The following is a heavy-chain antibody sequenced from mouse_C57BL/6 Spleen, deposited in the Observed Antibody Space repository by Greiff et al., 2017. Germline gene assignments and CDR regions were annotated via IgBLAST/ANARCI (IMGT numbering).Heavy chain of an antibody. V-gene: IGHV1-85*01. CDR3: ARPGNDYDGYYFDY. Sequence: QVQLQQSGPELVKPGASVKLSCKASGYTFTSYDINWVKQRPGQGLEWIGWIYPRDGSTKYNEKFKGKATLTVDTSSSTAYMERHSLTSDDSAVYFCARPGNDYDGYYFDYWGQGTTLTVSS. CDR1: GYTFTSYD. D-gene: IGHD2-4*01. CDR2: IYPRDGST. J-gene: IGHJ2*01.